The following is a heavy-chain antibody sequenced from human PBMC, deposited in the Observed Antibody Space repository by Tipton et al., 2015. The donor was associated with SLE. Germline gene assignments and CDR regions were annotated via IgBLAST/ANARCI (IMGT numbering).Heavy chain of an antibody. D-gene: IGHD6-13*01. V-gene: IGHV4-61*02. CDR3: ARQGSIAAAGTLGAFDI. CDR1: GGSISSGSYY. J-gene: IGHJ3*02. Sequence: TLSLTCTVSGGSISSGSYYWSWIRQPAGKGLEWIGRIYTSGSTNYNPSLKSRVTISVDTSKNQFSLKLSSVTAADTAVYYCARQGSIAAAGTLGAFDIWGQGTMVTVSS. CDR2: IYTSGST.